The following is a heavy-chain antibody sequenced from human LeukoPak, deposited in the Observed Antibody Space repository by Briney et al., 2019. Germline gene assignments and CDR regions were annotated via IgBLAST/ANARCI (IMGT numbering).Heavy chain of an antibody. J-gene: IGHJ5*02. CDR2: IYYSGRP. Sequence: SETLSLTCTVSGGSISSGGYYWSWIRQHPGKGLEWIGYIYYSGRPYHNPSLKSRVTISVDTSKNQFSLNLNSVTAADTAVYYCARDIRPYNWFDPWGQGTLVTVSS. D-gene: IGHD2-2*02. V-gene: IGHV4-31*03. CDR1: GGSISSGGYY. CDR3: ARDIRPYNWFDP.